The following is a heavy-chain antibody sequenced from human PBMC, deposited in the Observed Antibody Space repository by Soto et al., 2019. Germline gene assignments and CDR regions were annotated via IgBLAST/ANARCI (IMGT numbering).Heavy chain of an antibody. J-gene: IGHJ4*02. Sequence: GGSLRLSCAASGFTFSSYSMNWVRQAPGKGLEWVSSISSSSSYIYYADAVKGGFTISRDNAKNSLYLQMNSLRAEDTAVYYCARAGRIVVVVANDYWGQGTLVTVSS. D-gene: IGHD2-15*01. CDR3: ARAGRIVVVVANDY. CDR1: GFTFSSYS. V-gene: IGHV3-21*01. CDR2: ISSSSSYI.